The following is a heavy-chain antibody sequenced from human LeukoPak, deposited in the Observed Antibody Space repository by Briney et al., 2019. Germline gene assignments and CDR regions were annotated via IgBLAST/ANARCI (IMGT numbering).Heavy chain of an antibody. J-gene: IGHJ4*02. CDR1: GFTVSSNY. Sequence: GGSLRLSCAASGFTVSSNYMSWFRQALGEGLEWVSVVYSGGSTYYADSVKGRFTISRDNSKNTLYLQMNSLRAEDTAVYYCARTNYYDSSGEPSHFDYWGQGTLVTVSS. CDR2: VYSGGST. V-gene: IGHV3-53*01. D-gene: IGHD3-22*01. CDR3: ARTNYYDSSGEPSHFDY.